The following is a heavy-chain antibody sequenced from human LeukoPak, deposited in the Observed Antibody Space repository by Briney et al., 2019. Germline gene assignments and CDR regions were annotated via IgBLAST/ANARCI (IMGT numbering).Heavy chain of an antibody. CDR3: AKGKGTSSSSIDW. V-gene: IGHV3-23*01. D-gene: IGHD2/OR15-2a*01. Sequence: GGSLRLSCAASGCTFNTYAMSWVRQAPGKGLDWVSTIGGSGDSTNYADSVKGRFTISRDNSKNMLYLQTHSLRVEDTAVYYCAKGKGTSSSSIDWWGQGTLVTVSS. J-gene: IGHJ4*02. CDR1: GCTFNTYA. CDR2: IGGSGDST.